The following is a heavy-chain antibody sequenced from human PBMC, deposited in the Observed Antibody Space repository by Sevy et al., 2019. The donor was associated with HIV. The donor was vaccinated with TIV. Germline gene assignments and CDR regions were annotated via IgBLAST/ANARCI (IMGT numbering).Heavy chain of an antibody. Sequence: GGSLRLSCAASGFTLSNCNMNWVRQAPGKGLEWISYIRSGDDTIYYAQFVKGRFTFSRDNAKNSLYLQMDSLTDEDTAVYYCAKDRWDTTSPSRALDFWGQGTLVTVSS. J-gene: IGHJ4*02. CDR1: GFTLSNCN. D-gene: IGHD1-26*01. CDR3: AKDRWDTTSPSRALDF. CDR2: IRSGDDTI. V-gene: IGHV3-48*02.